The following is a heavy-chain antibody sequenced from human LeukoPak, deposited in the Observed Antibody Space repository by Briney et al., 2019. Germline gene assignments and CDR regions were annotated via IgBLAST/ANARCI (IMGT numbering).Heavy chain of an antibody. D-gene: IGHD2-2*01. CDR1: GGSLSGYY. V-gene: IGHV4-4*08. CDR2: VNAVGST. Sequence: PSETLSLTCAVSGGSLSGYYWNWIRQPPGKGLEWIGYVNAVGSTKYNPSLSSRLTISVDKSKNQFSLKLNSVTAADSAVYFCAWRVPAASGGGFDYWGQGTLVAVSS. CDR3: AWRVPAASGGGFDY. J-gene: IGHJ4*02.